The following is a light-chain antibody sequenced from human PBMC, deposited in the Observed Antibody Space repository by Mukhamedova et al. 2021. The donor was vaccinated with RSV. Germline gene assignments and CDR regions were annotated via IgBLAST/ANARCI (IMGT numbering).Light chain of an antibody. CDR1: QSVGNSY. V-gene: IGKV3-20*01. CDR3: QQYGSSPWT. Sequence: ASQSVGNSYLAWYQQKPGQAPRLLIYGASTRATGIPDRFSGSGSGTDFTLTISRLEPEDFAVYHCQQYGSSPWTFGQGTKVEIK. J-gene: IGKJ1*01. CDR2: GAS.